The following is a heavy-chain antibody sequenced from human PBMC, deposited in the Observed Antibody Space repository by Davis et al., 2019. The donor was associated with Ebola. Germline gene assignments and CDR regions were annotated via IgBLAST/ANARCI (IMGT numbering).Heavy chain of an antibody. CDR2: ISSSSSYT. D-gene: IGHD6-6*01. V-gene: IGHV3-11*06. J-gene: IGHJ6*02. Sequence: GGSLRLSCAASGFTFSDYYMSWIRQAPGKGLEWVSYISSSSSYTNYADSVKGRFTISRDHAKNSLYLQMNSLRAEDTAVYYCARDGSSSSKKYYYGMDVWGQGTTVTVSS. CDR1: GFTFSDYY. CDR3: ARDGSSSSKKYYYGMDV.